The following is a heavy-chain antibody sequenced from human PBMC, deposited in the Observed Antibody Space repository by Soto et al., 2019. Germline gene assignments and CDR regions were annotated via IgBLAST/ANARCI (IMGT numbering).Heavy chain of an antibody. CDR1: GFTFSLYG. Sequence: QVQLVESGGGVVQPGRSLRLSCAASGFTFSLYGMYWVRQAPGKGLEWVAVISYEGSNKYYADSVKGRFTISRDNSKNTLYLQVRSRRGEDTAVYYCAKEGMIRRVTAYYGMAVWGQGTTVTVSS. V-gene: IGHV3-30*18. CDR3: AKEGMIRRVTAYYGMAV. J-gene: IGHJ6*02. D-gene: IGHD3-10*01. CDR2: ISYEGSNK.